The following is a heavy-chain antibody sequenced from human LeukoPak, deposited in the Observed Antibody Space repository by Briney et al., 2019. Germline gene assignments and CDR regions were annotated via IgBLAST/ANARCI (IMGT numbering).Heavy chain of an antibody. J-gene: IGHJ6*02. V-gene: IGHV3-49*04. CDR1: GFTFGDYT. CDR3: TRDRSNYDFWSGYYEGDGMDV. D-gene: IGHD3-3*01. Sequence: GGSLRLSCTASGFTFGDYTMSWVRQAPGKGLEWVGFIRSRAYGRTTSYAASVKGRFTISRDNSKSIAYLQMNSLKTGDTAVYYCTRDRSNYDFWSGYYEGDGMDVWGQGTTVTVSS. CDR2: IRSRAYGRTT.